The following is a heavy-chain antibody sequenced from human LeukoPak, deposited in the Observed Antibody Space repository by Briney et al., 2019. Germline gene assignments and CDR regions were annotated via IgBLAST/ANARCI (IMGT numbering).Heavy chain of an antibody. CDR3: ASGSGTVSPFDY. V-gene: IGHV4-34*01. CDR2: INHNGST. Sequence: SGTLSLTCAVSGGSFSGYYWSWIRQPPGKGLEWIGEINHNGSTNYNPSLKSRVTISVDTSKKQFSLKLSSVAAADTAVYYCASGSGTVSPFDYWGQGTMVSVCS. D-gene: IGHD4-17*01. CDR1: GGSFSGYY. J-gene: IGHJ4*02.